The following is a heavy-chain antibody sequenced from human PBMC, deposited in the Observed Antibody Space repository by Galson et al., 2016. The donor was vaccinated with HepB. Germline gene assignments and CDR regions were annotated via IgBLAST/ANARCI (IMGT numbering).Heavy chain of an antibody. CDR1: GFSFSSFG. V-gene: IGHV3-33*01. D-gene: IGHD2-21*01. CDR2: IWSDGNKK. Sequence: SLRLSCAASGFSFSSFGMHWVRQAPGKGLQWVAVIWSDGNKKYYVESVQGRFSISRDNAKNSLYLQMSSLRAEDTAVYYCARKGGGDNDYWGQGTLVTVSS. CDR3: ARKGGGDNDY. J-gene: IGHJ4*02.